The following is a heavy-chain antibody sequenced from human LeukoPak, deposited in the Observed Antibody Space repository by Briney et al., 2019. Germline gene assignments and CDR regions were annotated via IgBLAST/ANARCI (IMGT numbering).Heavy chain of an antibody. V-gene: IGHV4-4*07. D-gene: IGHD3-10*01. J-gene: IGHJ3*01. CDR3: ARDSFGVNAFSF. CDR2: MSATGSP. Sequence: PSETLSLTCTISGDSSIHYWTWIRQPVGKGLEWIGRMSATGSPNYNTPLKSRITMSLDTSKNQFYLKLTSVTATDTAIYYCARDSFGVNAFSFWGQGTVVTVSS. CDR1: GDSSIHY.